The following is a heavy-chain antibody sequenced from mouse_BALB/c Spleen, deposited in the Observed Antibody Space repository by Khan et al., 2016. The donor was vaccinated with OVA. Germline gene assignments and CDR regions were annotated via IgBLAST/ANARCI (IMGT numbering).Heavy chain of an antibody. CDR2: INPSSGYT. V-gene: IGHV1-4*01. Sequence: QVQLQQSGAELARPGASVKMSCKASGYTFTSYTMHWVQQRPGQGLEWIGYINPSSGYTNYNQKFKDKATLTADKSSSTAYMQLSSLTSEDSAVYYCAREGAYYRSDGWFAYWGQGTLVTVSA. J-gene: IGHJ3*01. CDR1: GYTFTSYT. D-gene: IGHD2-14*01. CDR3: AREGAYYRSDGWFAY.